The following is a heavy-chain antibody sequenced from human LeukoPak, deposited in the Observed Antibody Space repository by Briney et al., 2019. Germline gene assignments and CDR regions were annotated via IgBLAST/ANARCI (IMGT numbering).Heavy chain of an antibody. V-gene: IGHV3-21*01. CDR3: AKDGCGSSSCFAGVYYYGLDV. Sequence: GGSLRLSCAASGFTFSSFWMHWVRQAPGKGLEWVSSISSTSSYKFYGDSVKGRCTISRDNAKNSLYLQMNSLRAEDTAVYYCAKDGCGSSSCFAGVYYYGLDVWGQGTTVTVSS. J-gene: IGHJ6*02. CDR2: ISSTSSYK. D-gene: IGHD3-22*01. CDR1: GFTFSSFW.